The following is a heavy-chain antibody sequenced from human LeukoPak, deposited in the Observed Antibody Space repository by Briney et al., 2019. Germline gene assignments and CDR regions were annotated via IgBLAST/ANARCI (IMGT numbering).Heavy chain of an antibody. CDR2: IYYSGST. CDR1: GGSISSYY. J-gene: IGHJ3*02. V-gene: IGHV4-59*01. D-gene: IGHD1-14*01. CDR3: ARDTTDAFDI. Sequence: SETLSLTCTVSGGSISSYYWSWIRQPPGKGLEWIGYIYYSGSTNHNPSLKSRVTISVDTSKNQFSLKLSSVTAADTAVYYCARDTTDAFDIWGQGTMVTVSS.